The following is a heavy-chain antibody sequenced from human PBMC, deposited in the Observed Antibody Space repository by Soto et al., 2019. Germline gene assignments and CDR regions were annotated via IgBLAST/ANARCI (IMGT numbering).Heavy chain of an antibody. D-gene: IGHD6-19*01. CDR2: VSGSGSGT. Sequence: LRLSCEASGFTFSTYPMTWVRKAPGKGLEWVSGVSGSGSGTYYADSVKGRFTISRDNSKNTLYLQMNSMRAEDTSLYYCAKAKTGGHSSGWFHYSYGMDVWGQGTPVTVSS. CDR3: AKAKTGGHSSGWFHYSYGMDV. J-gene: IGHJ6*02. CDR1: GFTFSTYP. V-gene: IGHV3-23*01.